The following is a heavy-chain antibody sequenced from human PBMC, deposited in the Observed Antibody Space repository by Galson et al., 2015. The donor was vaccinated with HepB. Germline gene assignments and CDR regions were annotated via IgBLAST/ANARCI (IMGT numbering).Heavy chain of an antibody. V-gene: IGHV4-39*07. CDR2: IYFSGTT. CDR3: ARERWVLWGFDY. J-gene: IGHJ4*02. D-gene: IGHD3-16*01. Sequence: GWIRQPPGKGLEWIGSIYFSGTTYYNPSLKSRVTISVDTSKNQFSLKLSSVTAADTAVYYCARERWVLWGFDYWGQGTLVTVSS.